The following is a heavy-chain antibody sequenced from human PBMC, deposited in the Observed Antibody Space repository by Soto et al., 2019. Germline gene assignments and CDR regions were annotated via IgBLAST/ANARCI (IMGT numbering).Heavy chain of an antibody. CDR2: MYHTGST. J-gene: IGHJ4*02. CDR1: GVSISSNNW. D-gene: IGHD3-22*01. CDR3: ARSSRYQYDSSEGNFDY. Sequence: QVQLQESGPGLVKPSGTLSLTCAVSGVSISSNNWWSWVRQPPGKGLEWIGEMYHTGSTNYNPSLKIRVTISVVKSKNHFSLELNSVTAADTAVYYCARSSRYQYDSSEGNFDYWGQGTLVTVSS. V-gene: IGHV4-4*02.